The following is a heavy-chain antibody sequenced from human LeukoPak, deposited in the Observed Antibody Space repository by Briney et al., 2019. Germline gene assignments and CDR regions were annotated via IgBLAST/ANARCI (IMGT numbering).Heavy chain of an antibody. J-gene: IGHJ5*02. D-gene: IGHD6-13*01. CDR1: GFTFSGSP. Sequence: PGGSLRLSCAASGFTFSGSPVHWVRQASGKGLEWIGRIRSKADTYATTYAASVRGRFIISRDDSENTAYLQMNSLESEDTAVYYCARGRYSSSGRWFDPWGQGTLVTVSS. V-gene: IGHV3-73*01. CDR3: ARGRYSSSGRWFDP. CDR2: IRSKADTYAT.